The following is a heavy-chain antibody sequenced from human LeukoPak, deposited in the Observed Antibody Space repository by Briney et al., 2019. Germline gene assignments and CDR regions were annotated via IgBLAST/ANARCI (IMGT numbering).Heavy chain of an antibody. CDR3: ARHEDYYSSTGTVDS. Sequence: SVKVSCKASGGTFSSYAISWVRQAPGQGLEWMGGIIPIFGTANYAQKFQGRVTITTDESKSTAYMELSSLRSEDTAVYYCARHEDYYSSTGTVDSWGQGILITVSS. D-gene: IGHD1-1*01. CDR2: IIPIFGTA. CDR1: GGTFSSYA. V-gene: IGHV1-69*05. J-gene: IGHJ5*01.